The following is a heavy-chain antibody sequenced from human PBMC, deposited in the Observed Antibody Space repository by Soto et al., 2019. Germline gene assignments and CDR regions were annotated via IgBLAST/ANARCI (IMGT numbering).Heavy chain of an antibody. V-gene: IGHV6-1*01. D-gene: IGHD3-22*01. CDR3: ARVKGGRSSGYPDAFDI. CDR2: TYYRSKWYN. J-gene: IGHJ3*02. CDR1: GDSVSNNSAA. Sequence: PSQTLSLTCAISGDSVSNNSAAWNWIRQSPSRGLEWLGRTYYRSKWYNDYAVSVKSRITINPDTSKNQFSLQLNSVTPEDTAVYYCARVKGGRSSGYPDAFDIWGQGTMVTVSS.